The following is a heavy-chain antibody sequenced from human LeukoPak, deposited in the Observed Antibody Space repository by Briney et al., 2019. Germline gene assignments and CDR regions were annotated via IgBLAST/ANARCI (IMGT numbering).Heavy chain of an antibody. CDR2: ISAYNGNT. Sequence: ASVKVSCKASCYTFTSYGISWMRQAPGQGLEWMGWISAYNGNTNYAQKLQGRVTMTTDTSTSTAYMQLRSLRSDGTAVYSCARDIPGFYSRSWQGSIWFDPWGQGTLVTVSS. D-gene: IGHD6-13*01. J-gene: IGHJ5*02. V-gene: IGHV1-18*01. CDR1: CYTFTSYG. CDR3: ARDIPGFYSRSWQGSIWFDP.